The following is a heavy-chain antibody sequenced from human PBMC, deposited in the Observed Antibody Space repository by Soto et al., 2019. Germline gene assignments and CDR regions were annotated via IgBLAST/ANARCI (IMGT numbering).Heavy chain of an antibody. CDR1: GDSFGRST. CDR2: FIPMLGIA. Sequence: QVQLVQSGAEVKRPGSSVKVSCKASGDSFGRSTFSWVRQAPGQGLEWMGRFIPMLGIANYAQTFQGRVTITANKSTSTAYMDLSSLSSEDPAVYYCAGLYDDTSGNFDYWGQGTLVTVSS. CDR3: AGLYDDTSGNFDY. D-gene: IGHD3-22*01. V-gene: IGHV1-69*02. J-gene: IGHJ4*02.